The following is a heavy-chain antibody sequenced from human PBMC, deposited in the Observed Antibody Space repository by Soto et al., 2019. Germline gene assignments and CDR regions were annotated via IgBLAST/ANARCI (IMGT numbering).Heavy chain of an antibody. V-gene: IGHV4-39*01. D-gene: IGHD6-19*01. J-gene: IGHJ4*02. CDR1: TGSIFSHSYY. CDR2: INHSGST. Sequence: QLQLQESGPGLVKPSETLSLTCNVSTGSIFSHSYYWAWIRQPPGKGLEWIGTINHSGSTYHNPSLNSRVNIAVDSSKNQFSLTLTSRTVADTAVYYCARRYAPRYSSGNNHFDLWGQGTLVTVSS. CDR3: ARRYAPRYSSGNNHFDL.